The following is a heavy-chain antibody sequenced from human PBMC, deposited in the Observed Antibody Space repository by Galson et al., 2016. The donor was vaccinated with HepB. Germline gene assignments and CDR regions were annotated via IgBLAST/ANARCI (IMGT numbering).Heavy chain of an antibody. CDR1: GFTFSSYS. J-gene: IGHJ4*02. CDR3: ARAFSRESGVDY. Sequence: SLRLSCAASGFTFSSYSMNWVRQAPGKGLEWVSSISSRSSYIYHADSVKGRFTISRDNAKNSLYLQMNSLRAEDTAVYYCARAFSRESGVDYWGQGTLVTVSS. D-gene: IGHD3-10*01. CDR2: ISSRSSYI. V-gene: IGHV3-21*01.